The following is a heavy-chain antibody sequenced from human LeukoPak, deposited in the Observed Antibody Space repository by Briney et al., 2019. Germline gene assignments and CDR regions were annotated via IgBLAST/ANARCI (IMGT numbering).Heavy chain of an antibody. J-gene: IGHJ4*02. V-gene: IGHV1-2*02. CDR1: GYAFTGYY. D-gene: IGHD5-24*01. CDR3: ARVGYNTGEFDY. CDR2: INPNSGGT. Sequence: ASVKVSCKASGYAFTGYYMHWVRQAPGQGLEWMGWINPNSGGTNYAQKFQGRVTITRDTSASTAYMELSSLRSEDMAVYYCARVGYNTGEFDYWGQGTLVTVSS.